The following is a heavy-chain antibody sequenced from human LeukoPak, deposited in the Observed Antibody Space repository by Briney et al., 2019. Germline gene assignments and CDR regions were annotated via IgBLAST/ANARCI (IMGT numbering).Heavy chain of an antibody. Sequence: GGSLRLSCAASGFTFSSYWMSWVRQAPGKGLEWVANIKQDGSEKYYVDSVKGRFTISRDNAKNSLYLQMNSLRAEGTAVYYCARDLLDRDRGAVDYWGQETLVTVSS. D-gene: IGHD3-10*01. CDR2: IKQDGSEK. J-gene: IGHJ4*02. CDR3: ARDLLDRDRGAVDY. CDR1: GFTFSSYW. V-gene: IGHV3-7*01.